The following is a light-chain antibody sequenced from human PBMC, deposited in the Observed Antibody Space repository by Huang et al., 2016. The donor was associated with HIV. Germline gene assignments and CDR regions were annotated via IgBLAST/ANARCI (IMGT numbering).Light chain of an antibody. CDR2: GAS. J-gene: IGKJ2*01. V-gene: IGKV3-15*01. CDR3: QQYNNWPRT. Sequence: ERVMTQSPATLSVSLGERATLSCRASQYVSSNLAWYQQKPGQAPRLRIYGASTRVTDIPARFSGSGSGIEFTLTISSLQSEDFAVYYCQQYNNWPRTFGQGTKLEIK. CDR1: QYVSSN.